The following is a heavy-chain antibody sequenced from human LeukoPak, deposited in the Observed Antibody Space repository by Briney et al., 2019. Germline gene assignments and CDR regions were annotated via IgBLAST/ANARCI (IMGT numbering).Heavy chain of an antibody. CDR3: ARGGGGIVATTSTLDY. CDR1: GFTFSSYS. Sequence: GGSLRLSCAASGFTFSSYSMMWVRQAPGKGLEWVSYISSSSSTIYYADSVKGRFTISRDNAKNSLYLQMNSLRAEDTAVYYCARGGGGIVATTSTLDYWGQGTLVTVSS. CDR2: ISSSSSTI. J-gene: IGHJ4*02. V-gene: IGHV3-48*01. D-gene: IGHD5-12*01.